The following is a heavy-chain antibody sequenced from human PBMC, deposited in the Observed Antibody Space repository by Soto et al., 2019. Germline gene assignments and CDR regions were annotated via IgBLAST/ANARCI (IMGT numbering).Heavy chain of an antibody. Sequence: SLRLSCAASGFTFSDYYMSWIRQAPGKGLEWVSYISSSSSYTNYADSVKGRFTISRDNAKNSLYLQMNSLRAEDTAVYYCARKDYYGSGSRYYWYFDLWGRGTLVTVSS. V-gene: IGHV3-11*03. CDR2: ISSSSSYT. D-gene: IGHD3-10*01. CDR3: ARKDYYGSGSRYYWYFDL. CDR1: GFTFSDYY. J-gene: IGHJ2*01.